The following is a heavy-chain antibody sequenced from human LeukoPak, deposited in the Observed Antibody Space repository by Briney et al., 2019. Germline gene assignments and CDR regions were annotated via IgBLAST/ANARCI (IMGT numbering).Heavy chain of an antibody. J-gene: IGHJ6*03. CDR3: ARVPAADYYYYYHVDV. D-gene: IGHD2-2*01. V-gene: IGHV3-7*01. Sequence: PGGSLRLSCAASGFTFGSYWMSWVRPTPGKGLEWVANIKQDGGEKYYVDSVKGRFTISRENAENSLFLQMNSLRAEDTAVYYCARVPAADYYYYYHVDVWGKGTTVTVSS. CDR2: IKQDGGEK. CDR1: GFTFGSYW.